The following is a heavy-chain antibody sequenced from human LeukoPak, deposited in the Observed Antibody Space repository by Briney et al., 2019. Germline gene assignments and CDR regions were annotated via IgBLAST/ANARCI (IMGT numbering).Heavy chain of an antibody. J-gene: IGHJ4*02. CDR2: IKQDGSEK. Sequence: GGSLRLSCAASGFTFSGYWMSWVRQAPGKGLEWVANIKQDGSEKYYVDSVKGRFTISRDNAKNSLSLQMNSLRVEDTAVYYCARRLLNYFDYWGRGTLVTVPS. CDR3: ARRLLNYFDY. D-gene: IGHD2-8*01. V-gene: IGHV3-7*02. CDR1: GFTFSGYW.